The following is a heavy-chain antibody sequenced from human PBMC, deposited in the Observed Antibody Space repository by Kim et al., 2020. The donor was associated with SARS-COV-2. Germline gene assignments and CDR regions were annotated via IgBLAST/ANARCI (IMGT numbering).Heavy chain of an antibody. J-gene: IGHJ6*02. CDR1: GYSFTSYW. D-gene: IGHD3-10*01. CDR3: ARQSLWFGELLGGGDRPGMDV. CDR2: IYPGDSDT. Sequence: GESLKISCKGSGYSFTSYWIAWVRQMPGKGLEWMGIIYPGDSDTRYSPSFQGQVTISADKSISTAYLQWSSLKASDTAMYYCARQSLWFGELLGGGDRPGMDVWGQGTTVTVSS. V-gene: IGHV5-51*01.